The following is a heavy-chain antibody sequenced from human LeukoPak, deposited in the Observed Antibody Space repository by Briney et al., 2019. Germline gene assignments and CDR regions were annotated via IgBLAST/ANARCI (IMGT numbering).Heavy chain of an antibody. D-gene: IGHD4-11*01. Sequence: SETLSLTCAVYGGSFSGYYWTWIRQPPGKGLEWIGEINHSGSTNYNPSLKSRVTISVDTSKNQFSLKLSSVTAADTAVYYCARDRYSNYSGNYYGMDVWGQGTTVTVSS. CDR3: ARDRYSNYSGNYYGMDV. CDR1: GGSFSGYY. J-gene: IGHJ6*02. CDR2: INHSGST. V-gene: IGHV4-34*01.